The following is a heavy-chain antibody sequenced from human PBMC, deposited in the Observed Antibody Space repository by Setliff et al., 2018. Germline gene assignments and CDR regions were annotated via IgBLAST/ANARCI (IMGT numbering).Heavy chain of an antibody. Sequence: SETLSLTCTVSGGSFSTYYWSWIRQAPGKGLAWIGHVYYSGSANYNPSLKSRVTVSVDTSKNQFSLRLTSVSAADTAVYYCVRTDYSDGRYSMDVWGKGTTVTVSS. D-gene: IGHD6-19*01. V-gene: IGHV4-59*08. J-gene: IGHJ6*03. CDR2: VYYSGSA. CDR1: GGSFSTYY. CDR3: VRTDYSDGRYSMDV.